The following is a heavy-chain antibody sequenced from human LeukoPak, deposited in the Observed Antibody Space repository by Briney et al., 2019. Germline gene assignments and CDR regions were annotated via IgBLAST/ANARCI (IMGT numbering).Heavy chain of an antibody. D-gene: IGHD3-9*01. CDR2: ISSSGDTT. V-gene: IGHV3-11*04. Sequence: PGGSLRLSCAASGLTFSDYYMSWIRQAPGKGLEWVSYISSSGDTTFYADSVKGRLTISRDNAKNSLYLQMNSLRAEDTAVYYCTRDARGQAHYFYYMGVWGEGTTVTVSS. CDR1: GLTFSDYY. J-gene: IGHJ6*03. CDR3: TRDARGQAHYFYYMGV.